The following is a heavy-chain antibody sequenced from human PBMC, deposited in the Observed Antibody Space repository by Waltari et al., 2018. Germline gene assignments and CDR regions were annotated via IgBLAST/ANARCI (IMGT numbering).Heavy chain of an antibody. CDR3: ARGRLSSGWYDAFDI. CDR1: GGSISSYH. J-gene: IGHJ3*02. Sequence: QVQLQESGPGLVKPSETLSLTCTVSGGSISSYHWRWIRKPPVKGLEWIGYIYYSGSTNYNPSLKSRVTISVDTSKNQFSLKLSSVTAADTAVYYCARGRLSSGWYDAFDIWGQGTMVTVSS. CDR2: IYYSGST. V-gene: IGHV4-59*01. D-gene: IGHD6-19*01.